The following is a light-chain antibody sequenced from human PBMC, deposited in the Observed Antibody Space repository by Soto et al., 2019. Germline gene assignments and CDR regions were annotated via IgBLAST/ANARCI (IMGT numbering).Light chain of an antibody. V-gene: IGKV3-11*01. CDR1: QSVSGF. J-gene: IGKJ5*01. CDR2: DTS. CDR3: QQRGSWPPT. Sequence: EVVLTQSPSTLSLSPVEIATPSCNADQSVSGFLGWYQQKLGRAPRLLIHDTSNRATGVPARFSGSGSGTDFTLTISSLEPEDFGVYYCQQRGSWPPTFGQGTRLEIK.